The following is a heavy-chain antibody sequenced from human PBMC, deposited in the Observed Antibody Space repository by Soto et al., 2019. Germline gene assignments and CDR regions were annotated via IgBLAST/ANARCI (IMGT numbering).Heavy chain of an antibody. J-gene: IGHJ5*02. V-gene: IGHV3-23*01. CDR1: GFTFSSYA. Sequence: EVQLLESGGGLVQPGGSLRLSCAASGFTFSSYAMSWVRQAPGKGLEWVSAISGSGGSTYYADSVKGRFTISRDNSKNTLYLQMNSLRAEDTAVYYCAKDPTHFLLAHGVQGWFDPWGQGTLVTVSS. D-gene: IGHD2-21*01. CDR3: AKDPTHFLLAHGVQGWFDP. CDR2: ISGSGGST.